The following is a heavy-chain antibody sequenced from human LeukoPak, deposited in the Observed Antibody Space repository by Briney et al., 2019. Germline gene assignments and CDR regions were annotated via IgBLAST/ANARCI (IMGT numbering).Heavy chain of an antibody. D-gene: IGHD3-3*01. Sequence: PSETLSLTCTVSGGFISSGGYYSSWIRQHPGKGLQWIGYIYYSERTYYNPCLKTRVTISVATSKSQFSLKLSSVTAADTAVYYCARWDGVVHQYFDYWGQGTLVTVSS. J-gene: IGHJ4*02. CDR2: IYYSERT. V-gene: IGHV4-31*03. CDR1: GGFISSGGYY. CDR3: ARWDGVVHQYFDY.